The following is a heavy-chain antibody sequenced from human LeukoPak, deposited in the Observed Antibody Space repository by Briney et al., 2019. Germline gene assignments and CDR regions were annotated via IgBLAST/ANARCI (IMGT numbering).Heavy chain of an antibody. J-gene: IGHJ4*02. CDR3: TRDVLGDYSGHSPS. Sequence: GGSLRLSCAASGFTLSNYWMHWVRQAPGKGLVWLSRITPDGTSTGYANSAKGRFTISRDNDENTLYLQMDDLSAEDTAVYYCTRDVLGDYSGHSPSWGQGTLVTVSS. V-gene: IGHV3-74*01. CDR1: GFTLSNYW. CDR2: ITPDGTST. D-gene: IGHD2-15*01.